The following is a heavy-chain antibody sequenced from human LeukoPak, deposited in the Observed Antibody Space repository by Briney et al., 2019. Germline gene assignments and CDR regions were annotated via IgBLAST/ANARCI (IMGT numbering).Heavy chain of an antibody. CDR1: GFTFSSYG. CDR3: ARDPPRRFDP. V-gene: IGHV3-30*02. Sequence: GGSLRLSCAASGFTFSSYGMHWVRQAPGKGLEWVAFIRYDGSNKYYADSVKGRFTISRDNTKNSLYLQMNSLRAEDTAVYYCARDPPRRFDPWGQGILVTVSS. CDR2: IRYDGSNK. J-gene: IGHJ5*02.